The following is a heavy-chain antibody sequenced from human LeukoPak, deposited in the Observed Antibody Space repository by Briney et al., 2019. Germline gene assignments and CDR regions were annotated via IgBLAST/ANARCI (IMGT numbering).Heavy chain of an antibody. J-gene: IGHJ4*02. CDR2: IYYRGST. Sequence: TLSLTCTVSGASISSGGIFWSWIRQHPGKGLEWIGYIYYRGSTYYNPPLRSRATISVDTSKNQFSLNLTSVTAADTAVYFCARGVPHYGVSAFYYYDYWGQGTLVSVSS. CDR3: ARGVPHYGVSAFYYYDY. CDR1: GASISSGGIF. V-gene: IGHV4-31*03. D-gene: IGHD3-16*01.